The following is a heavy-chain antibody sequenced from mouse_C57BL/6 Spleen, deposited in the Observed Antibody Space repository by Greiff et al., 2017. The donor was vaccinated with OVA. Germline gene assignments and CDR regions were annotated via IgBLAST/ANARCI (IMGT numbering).Heavy chain of an antibody. J-gene: IGHJ3*01. CDR2: ISYDGSN. CDR3: AREDGYSAY. CDR1: GYSITSGYY. V-gene: IGHV3-6*01. Sequence: EVQLQESGPGLVKPSQSLSLTCSVTGYSITSGYYWNWLRQFPGNKLEWMGYISYDGSNNYNPSLKNRISITRDTSKNQFFLKLNSVTTEDTATYYCAREDGYSAYWGQGTLVTVSA. D-gene: IGHD2-3*01.